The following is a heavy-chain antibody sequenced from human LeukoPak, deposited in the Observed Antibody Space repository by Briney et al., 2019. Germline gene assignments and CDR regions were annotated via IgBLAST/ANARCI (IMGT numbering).Heavy chain of an antibody. D-gene: IGHD3-9*01. CDR2: IYHSGST. J-gene: IGHJ4*02. CDR1: GGSISSYY. Sequence: PSETLSLTCTVSGGSISSYYWSWIRQPPGKGLEWIGYIYHSGSTYYNPSLKSRVTISVDRSKNQFSLKLSSVTAADTAVYYCASTAVLRYFDWLLLDHYFDYWGQGTLVTVSS. V-gene: IGHV4-4*09. CDR3: ASTAVLRYFDWLLLDHYFDY.